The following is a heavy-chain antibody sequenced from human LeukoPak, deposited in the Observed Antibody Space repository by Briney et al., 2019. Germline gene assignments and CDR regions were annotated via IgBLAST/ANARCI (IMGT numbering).Heavy chain of an antibody. J-gene: IGHJ3*02. CDR2: INHSGST. CDR3: ARPSYFYDSSGYKTEAFDI. V-gene: IGHV4-34*01. Sequence: PSETLSLTCAVYGGSFSGYYWSWIRQPPGKGLEWIGEINHSGSTNYNPSLKSRVTISVDTSKNQFSLKLSSATAADTAVYYCARPSYFYDSSGYKTEAFDIWGQGTMVTVSS. D-gene: IGHD3-22*01. CDR1: GGSFSGYY.